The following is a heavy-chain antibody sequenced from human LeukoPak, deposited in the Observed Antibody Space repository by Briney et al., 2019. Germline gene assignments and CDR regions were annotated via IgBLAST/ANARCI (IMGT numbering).Heavy chain of an antibody. D-gene: IGHD6-13*01. J-gene: IGHJ4*02. CDR1: GFTFSNYW. CDR3: ASGQQLGY. Sequence: GGSLRLSCAASGFTFSNYWMSWVRQAPGKGLEWVANIKEDGSEKYYVDSVKGRFTISRDNARNSLYLQMNSLRAEDTAVYYCASGQQLGYWGQGTLVTVSS. CDR2: IKEDGSEK. V-gene: IGHV3-7*01.